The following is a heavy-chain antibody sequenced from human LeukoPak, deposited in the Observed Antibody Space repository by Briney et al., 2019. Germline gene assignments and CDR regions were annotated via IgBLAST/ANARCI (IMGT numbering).Heavy chain of an antibody. CDR3: ARRAGAYSHPYDY. CDR1: GFTVSSNS. CDR2: IYSDNT. D-gene: IGHD4/OR15-4a*01. V-gene: IGHV3-53*01. J-gene: IGHJ4*02. Sequence: GGSLRLSCTVSGFTVSSNSMSWVRQAPGKGLEWVSFIYSDNTHYSDSVKGRFTISRDNSKNTMYLQMNSLRAEDTAVYYCARRAGAYSHPYDYWGQGTLVTVSS.